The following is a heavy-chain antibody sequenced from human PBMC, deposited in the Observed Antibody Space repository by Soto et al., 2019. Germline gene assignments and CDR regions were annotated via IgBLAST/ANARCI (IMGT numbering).Heavy chain of an antibody. CDR3: ARDEHQLLYLDYYYYGLDV. Sequence: EASVKVSCKASGYTFATYGISWVRQAPGQGLEWMGWISGYNGNTRYAQKFQGRVTMTTDTSTRTAYMELRSLRSDDTAVYYCARDEHQLLYLDYYYYGLDVWGQGTTVTVSS. CDR1: GYTFATYG. D-gene: IGHD2-2*02. V-gene: IGHV1-18*01. J-gene: IGHJ6*02. CDR2: ISGYNGNT.